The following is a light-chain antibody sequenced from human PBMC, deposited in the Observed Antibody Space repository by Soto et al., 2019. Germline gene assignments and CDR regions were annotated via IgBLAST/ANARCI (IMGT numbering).Light chain of an antibody. Sequence: EIVLTQSPGTLSLSPGDRATLSCSASQSVSSSYFAWYQQRFGQAPRLLIYAASSRAAGIPDRFSGSGSGTDFTLTISRLEPEDFAVYYCQQYGSSSWTFGQGTKV. J-gene: IGKJ1*01. CDR1: QSVSSSY. V-gene: IGKV3-20*01. CDR2: AAS. CDR3: QQYGSSSWT.